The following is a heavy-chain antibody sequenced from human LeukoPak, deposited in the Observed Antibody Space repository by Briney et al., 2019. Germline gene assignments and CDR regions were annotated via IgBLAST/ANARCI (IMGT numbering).Heavy chain of an antibody. Sequence: SQTLSLTCAISGDSVSSKSTAWNWIRQSPSRGLEWLGRTYYRSKWYTGYAVSVKGRITINPDTSKDQFSLQLNSVTPEDTAVYYCARGRLVRTVLSWYRVQDYYYYGMDVWGQGTTVTVSS. V-gene: IGHV6-1*01. J-gene: IGHJ6*02. CDR3: ARGRLVRTVLSWYRVQDYYYYGMDV. CDR2: TYYRSKWYT. D-gene: IGHD6-13*01. CDR1: GDSVSSKSTA.